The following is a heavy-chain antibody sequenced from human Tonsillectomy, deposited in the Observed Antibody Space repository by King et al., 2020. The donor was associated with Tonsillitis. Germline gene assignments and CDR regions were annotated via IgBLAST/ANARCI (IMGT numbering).Heavy chain of an antibody. CDR2: IRFDGSNT. CDR1: GFTFSNYG. V-gene: IGHV3-30*02. Sequence: QLVESGGGVVRPGGSLRLSCAASGFTFSNYGMHWVRQAPGKGLEWVAFIRFDGSNTYYADSVKGRFTISRDTSKNTLFLQMNSLRVEDTALYYCAKGGVTTTRYSYYYYCMDVWGQGTTVTVSS. CDR3: AKGGVTTTRYSYYYYCMDV. D-gene: IGHD4-11*01. J-gene: IGHJ6*02.